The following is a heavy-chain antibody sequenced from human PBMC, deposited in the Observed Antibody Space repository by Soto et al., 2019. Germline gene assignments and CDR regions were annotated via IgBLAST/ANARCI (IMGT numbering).Heavy chain of an antibody. Sequence: QVQLQQWGAGLLKPSETLSLTCAVYGGSFSGYYWSWIRQPPGKGLEWIGEINHSGSTNYNPSLXXRXXISVDPSKSQFSLKLSSVTAADTAVYYCARVTGRYYYGMDVWGQGTTVTVSS. CDR3: ARVTGRYYYGMDV. J-gene: IGHJ6*02. CDR2: INHSGST. V-gene: IGHV4-34*01. CDR1: GGSFSGYY.